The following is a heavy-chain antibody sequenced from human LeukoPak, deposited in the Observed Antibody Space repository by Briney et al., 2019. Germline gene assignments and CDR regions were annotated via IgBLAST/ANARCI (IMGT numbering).Heavy chain of an antibody. Sequence: SETLSLTCTVSGGSFISSYWSWIRQPPGKGLEWIGYIYYSGSTNYNPSLKSRVTISVDTSKNQFSLKLSSVTAADTAVYYCARLTMVPFYYYYYGMDVWGQGTTVTVSS. V-gene: IGHV4-59*08. J-gene: IGHJ6*02. CDR3: ARLTMVPFYYYYYGMDV. CDR1: GGSFISSY. CDR2: IYYSGST. D-gene: IGHD4/OR15-4a*01.